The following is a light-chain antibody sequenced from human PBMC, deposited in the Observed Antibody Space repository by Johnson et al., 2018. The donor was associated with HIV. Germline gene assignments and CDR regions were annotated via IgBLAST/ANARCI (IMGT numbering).Light chain of an antibody. V-gene: IGLV1-51*02. CDR1: SSNIGSNY. J-gene: IGLJ1*01. Sequence: QSVLTQPPSVSAAPGREVTISCSGSSSNIGSNYVSWYQQLPGTAPKLLIYENNKRTSGIPDRFSGSKSGTSATLGITGLQTGDEADYYCGTWDSSLSAGVFGTGTTVIVL. CDR2: ENN. CDR3: GTWDSSLSAGV.